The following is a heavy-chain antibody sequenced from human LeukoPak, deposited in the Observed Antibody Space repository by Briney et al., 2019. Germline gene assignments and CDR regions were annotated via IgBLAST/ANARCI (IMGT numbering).Heavy chain of an antibody. Sequence: ASVKVSCKASGYTFTSYYMHWVRQAPGQGLEWMGIINPSGGSTSYAQKFQGRVTMTRDTSISTAYMELSRLRSDDTAVYYCARVTRSGYWDWGQGTLVTVSS. CDR3: ARVTRSGYWD. D-gene: IGHD3-22*01. CDR1: GYTFTSYY. J-gene: IGHJ1*01. V-gene: IGHV1-46*01. CDR2: INPSGGST.